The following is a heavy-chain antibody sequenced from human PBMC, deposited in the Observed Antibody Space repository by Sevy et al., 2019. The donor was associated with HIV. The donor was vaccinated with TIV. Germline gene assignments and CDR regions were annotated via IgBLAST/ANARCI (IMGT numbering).Heavy chain of an antibody. D-gene: IGHD3-9*01. J-gene: IGHJ4*02. CDR2: IKSKTDGGTT. CDR1: GFTFSDAW. CDR3: STVDSGYYNDY. V-gene: IGHV3-15*01. Sequence: GGSLRLSCAASGFTFSDAWMSWVRQAPGKGLEWVGRIKSKTDGGTTDYAAPVRCRFTSSRDYSKNTMHLQMNSLKTEAAAVYYCSTVDSGYYNDYWGQGTLVTVSS.